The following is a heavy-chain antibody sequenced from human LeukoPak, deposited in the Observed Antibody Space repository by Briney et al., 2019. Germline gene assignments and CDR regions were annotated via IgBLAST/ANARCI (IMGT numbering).Heavy chain of an antibody. D-gene: IGHD6-6*01. J-gene: IGHJ4*02. Sequence: PSETLSLTCTVSGDSISSSSYYWGWIRQPPGKGLEWIGSIYYSGSTYYNPSLKSRVTISVDTSKNQFSLKLSSVTAADTAVYYCAFVSRWSSSSPLDYWGQGTLVTVSS. CDR1: GDSISSSSYY. V-gene: IGHV4-39*01. CDR3: AFVSRWSSSSPLDY. CDR2: IYYSGST.